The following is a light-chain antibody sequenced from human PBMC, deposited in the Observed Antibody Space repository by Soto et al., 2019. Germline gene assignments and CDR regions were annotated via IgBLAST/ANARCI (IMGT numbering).Light chain of an antibody. CDR1: QSISSW. V-gene: IGKV1-5*03. CDR2: KAS. J-gene: IGKJ1*01. CDR3: QQRSNWPPWT. Sequence: GDRVTVTFRASQSISSWLACYQQKAGKAPKLLIYKASALESGVPSRFSGSGSGTDFTLTISSLEPEDFAVYYCQQRSNWPPWTFGQGTKVDIK.